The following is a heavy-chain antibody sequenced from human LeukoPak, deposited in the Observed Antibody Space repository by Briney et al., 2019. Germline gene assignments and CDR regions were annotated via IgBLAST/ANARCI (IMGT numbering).Heavy chain of an antibody. CDR2: ISASGDST. CDR1: GFTFNNYT. D-gene: IGHD2-2*02. J-gene: IGHJ4*02. Sequence: GGSLRLSCVASGFTFNNYTMRWVRQAPREGLEWVSGISASGDSTYYADSVKGRFTISRDNSKNTLYLQMNSLRVEDTALYYCTKPDCPSTSCYTLDYWGQGILVTVSS. V-gene: IGHV3-23*01. CDR3: TKPDCPSTSCYTLDY.